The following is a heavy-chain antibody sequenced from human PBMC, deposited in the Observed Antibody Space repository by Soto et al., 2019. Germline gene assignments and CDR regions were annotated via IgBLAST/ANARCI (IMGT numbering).Heavy chain of an antibody. J-gene: IGHJ6*02. CDR2: ISGSGDST. Sequence: GGSLRLSCAASGFTFSSYAMNWVRQAPGKGLEWVSVISGSGDSTYYADSVKGRFTISRDNSKNTLYLQMNSLRTEDTAVYYCARENSSWYGGVYYSYGMDVWGQGTTVTVSS. CDR1: GFTFSSYA. D-gene: IGHD6-13*01. CDR3: ARENSSWYGGVYYSYGMDV. V-gene: IGHV3-23*01.